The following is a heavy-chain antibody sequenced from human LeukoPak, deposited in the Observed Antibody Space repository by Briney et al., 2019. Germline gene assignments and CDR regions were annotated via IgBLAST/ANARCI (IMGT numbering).Heavy chain of an antibody. V-gene: IGHV4-59*08. CDR2: IYYSGST. Sequence: SETLSLTCTVSGGSISSYYWSWIRQPPGKGLEWIGYIYYSGSTNYNPSLKSRVTISVDTSKNQFSLKLSSVTAADTAVYYCARGGLRYFDWLSKDAEYFQHWGQGTLVTVSS. CDR3: ARGGLRYFDWLSKDAEYFQH. J-gene: IGHJ1*01. CDR1: GGSISSYY. D-gene: IGHD3-9*01.